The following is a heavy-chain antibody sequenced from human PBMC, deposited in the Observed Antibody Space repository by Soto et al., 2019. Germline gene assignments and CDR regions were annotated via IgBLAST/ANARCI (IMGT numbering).Heavy chain of an antibody. D-gene: IGHD3-16*01. CDR1: GYIFVNYG. CDR2: ISPYTGNT. CDR3: VMVDNYVTPTPQDV. V-gene: IGHV1-18*01. Sequence: QVQLVQSGDEVKKPGASVKVSCKASGYIFVNYGIAWVRQAPRQGLEWMGWISPYTGNTHSASKVQGRLTMTTDTPTSTAYMDLGSMTSDDTAVYYCVMVDNYVTPTPQDVWGQGTTVTVSS. J-gene: IGHJ6*02.